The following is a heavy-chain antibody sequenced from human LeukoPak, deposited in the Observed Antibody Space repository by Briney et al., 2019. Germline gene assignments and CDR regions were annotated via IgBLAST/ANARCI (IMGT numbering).Heavy chain of an antibody. CDR2: IIPIFGTA. CDR3: ARVQNRGYSGYGPDY. CDR1: GGTFSSYA. Sequence: GASVKVSCKASGGTFSSYAISWVRQAPGQGLEWMGRIIPIFGTANYAQKFQGRVTITTDESTSTAYMELSSLRSEDTAVYYCARVQNRGYSGYGPDYWGQGTLVTVSS. D-gene: IGHD5-12*01. V-gene: IGHV1-69*05. J-gene: IGHJ4*02.